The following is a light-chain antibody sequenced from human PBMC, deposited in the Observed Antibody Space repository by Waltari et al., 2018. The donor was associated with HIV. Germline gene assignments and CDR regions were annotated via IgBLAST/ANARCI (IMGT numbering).Light chain of an antibody. CDR3: QVWDSDTGV. V-gene: IGLV3-9*01. CDR2: DNN. Sequence: SYELTQTPSVSVALGQTAKVACGGDNLASKDGHWYQQKPGRPPVLVIYDNNKRPSGIPGRFSGFNSGITATLTISGAQGDDEADYYCQVWDSDTGVVGSGTKVTVL. CDR1: NLASKD. J-gene: IGLJ1*01.